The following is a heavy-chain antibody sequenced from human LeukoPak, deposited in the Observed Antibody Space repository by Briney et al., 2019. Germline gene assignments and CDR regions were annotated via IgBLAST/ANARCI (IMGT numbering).Heavy chain of an antibody. CDR1: GGSISSSSYY. J-gene: IGHJ4*02. Sequence: SETLSLTCTVSGGSISSSSYYWGWIRQPPGKGLEWIGSIYYSGSTYYNPSLKSRVTISVDTSKNQFSLKLSSVTAADTAVYYCAREGEVVIATYFDYWGQGTLVTVSS. V-gene: IGHV4-39*02. CDR2: IYYSGST. CDR3: AREGEVVIATYFDY. D-gene: IGHD2-21*01.